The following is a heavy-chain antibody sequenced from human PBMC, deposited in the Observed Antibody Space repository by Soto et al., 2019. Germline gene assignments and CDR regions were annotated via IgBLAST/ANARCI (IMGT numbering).Heavy chain of an antibody. CDR1: GGSFSGYY. CDR3: ARGTVGWCSTSCYGVIRVYYYYYMDV. Sequence: SETLSLTCAVYGGSFSGYYWSWIRQPPGKGLEWIGEINHSGSTNYNPSLKSRVTISVDTSKNQFSLKLSSVTAADTAVYYCARGTVGWCSTSCYGVIRVYYYYYMDVWGKGTTVTVSS. V-gene: IGHV4-34*01. CDR2: INHSGST. D-gene: IGHD2-2*01. J-gene: IGHJ6*03.